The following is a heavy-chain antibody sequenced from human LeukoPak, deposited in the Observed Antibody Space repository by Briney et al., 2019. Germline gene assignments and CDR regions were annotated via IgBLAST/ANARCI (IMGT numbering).Heavy chain of an antibody. V-gene: IGHV3-53*01. CDR3: ARVADTHIFDY. D-gene: IGHD2-21*01. J-gene: IGHJ4*02. CDR1: GFNVSSTY. Sequence: PGGSLRLSCVASGFNVSSTYMNWVRQAPGKGLEWVSVIYRGTTTDYADSVKGRFTISRDNSRNTLYLQMNSLRAEDTALYYCARVADTHIFDYWGQGTLVTVSS. CDR2: IYRGTTT.